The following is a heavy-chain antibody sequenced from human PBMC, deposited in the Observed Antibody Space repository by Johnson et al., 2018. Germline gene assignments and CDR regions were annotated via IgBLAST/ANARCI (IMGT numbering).Heavy chain of an antibody. CDR2: ISSSSSTI. D-gene: IGHD3-22*01. CDR1: GFTFSSYS. Sequence: VQLVESGGGLVQPGGSLRLSCAASGFTFSSYSMNWVRQAPGKGLEWVSYISSSSSTIYYADSVKGRFPISRDNAKNSLYLQRNSLRAEDTAVYYCPREVDNEAFDIWGQGTMVTVAS. J-gene: IGHJ3*02. CDR3: PREVDNEAFDI. V-gene: IGHV3-48*01.